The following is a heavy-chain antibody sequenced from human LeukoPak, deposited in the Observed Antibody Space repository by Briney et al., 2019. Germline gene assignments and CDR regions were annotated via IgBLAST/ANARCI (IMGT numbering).Heavy chain of an antibody. D-gene: IGHD6-19*01. CDR1: GGSISSSSYY. V-gene: IGHV4-39*01. Sequence: PSETLSLTCTVSGGSISSSSYYWGWIRQPPGKGLEYIGSIYYSGSTYYNPSLKSRVTISVDTSKNEFSLKLSSVTAADTAVYYCARRSGWYCFDYWGQGTLVTVSS. CDR2: IYYSGST. CDR3: ARRSGWYCFDY. J-gene: IGHJ4*02.